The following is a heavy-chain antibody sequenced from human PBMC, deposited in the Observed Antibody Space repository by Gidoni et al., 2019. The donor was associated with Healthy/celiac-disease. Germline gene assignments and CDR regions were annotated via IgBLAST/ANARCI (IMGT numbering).Heavy chain of an antibody. D-gene: IGHD1-26*01. J-gene: IGHJ6*03. CDR1: GSTFTSYG. CDR2: ISAYNGNT. Sequence: QVQLVQSGAEVKKPGASVKVSCTASGSTFTSYGISWVRQAPGQGLEWMGRISAYNGNTSYAQKLQGRVTMTTDTSTSTAYMELRSLRSDDTAVYYCARVGATTPLYYYYMDVWGKGTTVTVSS. V-gene: IGHV1-18*04. CDR3: ARVGATTPLYYYYMDV.